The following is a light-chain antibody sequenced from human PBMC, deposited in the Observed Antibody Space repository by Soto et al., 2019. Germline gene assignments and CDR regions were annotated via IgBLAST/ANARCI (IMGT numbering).Light chain of an antibody. CDR2: DTS. CDR1: QTIRGL. V-gene: IGKV3-11*01. Sequence: EIVLTQSPATLSWSPGERATLSCRTSQTIRGLLNWYQQRPGQAPRLLIYDTSNRDTDIPARFSGSGSGTDFILTISSLYPEDFGVYFCQQRHNWPITFGQGTRLDIK. CDR3: QQRHNWPIT. J-gene: IGKJ5*01.